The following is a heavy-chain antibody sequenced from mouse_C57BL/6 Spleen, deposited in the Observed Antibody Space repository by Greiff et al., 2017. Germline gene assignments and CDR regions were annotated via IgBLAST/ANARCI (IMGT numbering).Heavy chain of an antibody. CDR1: GYAFTNYL. J-gene: IGHJ3*01. V-gene: IGHV1-54*01. CDR2: INPGSGGT. D-gene: IGHD3-2*02. CDR3: ASSSGYPFAY. Sequence: QVQLKQSGAELVRPGTSVKVSCKASGYAFTNYLIEWVKQRPGQGLEWIGVINPGSGGTNYNEKFKGKATLTADKSSSTAYMQLSSLTSEDSAVYFCASSSGYPFAYWGQGTLVTVSA.